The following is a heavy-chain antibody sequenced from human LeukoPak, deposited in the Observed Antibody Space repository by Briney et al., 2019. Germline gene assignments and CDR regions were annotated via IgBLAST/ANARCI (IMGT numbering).Heavy chain of an antibody. CDR1: GYTFTGYL. J-gene: IGHJ4*02. CDR3: AREYSSGKIYYKNFDY. D-gene: IGHD2-15*01. CDR2: IDPRSGDT. V-gene: IGHV1-2*04. Sequence: ASVKVSCKASGYTFTGYLIHWMRQAPGQGLEWMGCIDPRSGDTKSVQKFQGWVTLTRDMSISTTYMELSRLTSDDTAVYYCAREYSSGKIYYKNFDYWGQGTLVTVSS.